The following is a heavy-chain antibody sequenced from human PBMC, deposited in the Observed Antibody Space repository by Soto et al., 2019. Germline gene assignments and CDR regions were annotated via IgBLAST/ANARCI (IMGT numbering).Heavy chain of an antibody. V-gene: IGHV3-23*01. CDR3: AKDYTDSSGYYYGDDY. CDR1: GFSFSNYA. Sequence: GSLRLSCAASGFSFSNYAMSWVRQAPGKGPEWVSAVSGRGDRTFYADSVKGRFTISRDNSKNTLYLQMNSLRAEDTALYYCAKDYTDSSGYYYGDDYWGQGTLVTVSS. J-gene: IGHJ4*02. D-gene: IGHD3-22*01. CDR2: VSGRGDRT.